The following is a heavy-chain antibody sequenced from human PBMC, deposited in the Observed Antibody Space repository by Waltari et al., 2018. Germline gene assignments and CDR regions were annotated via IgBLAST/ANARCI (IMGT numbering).Heavy chain of an antibody. V-gene: IGHV3-23*04. J-gene: IGHJ6*02. CDR3: AKDNYDFWSGYSHGYYYGMDV. Sequence: EVQLVESGGGLVQPGGSLRLSCAASGFTFSSYAMSWVRQAPGKGLEWVSAISGSGGSTYYADSVKGRFTISRDNSKNTLYLQMNSLRAEDTAVYYCAKDNYDFWSGYSHGYYYGMDVWGQGTTVTVSS. CDR2: ISGSGGST. CDR1: GFTFSSYA. D-gene: IGHD3-3*01.